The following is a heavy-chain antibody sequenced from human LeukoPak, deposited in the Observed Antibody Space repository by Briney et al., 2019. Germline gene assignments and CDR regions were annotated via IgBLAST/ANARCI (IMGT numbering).Heavy chain of an antibody. D-gene: IGHD4-17*01. CDR2: ISSGSSAI. CDR3: ARGHTAVTRHFDF. CDR1: GFTFTTYS. Sequence: GGSLRLSCEASGFTFTTYSMTWVRQAPGKGLEWVSIISSGSSAIFSADALKGRLTISRDDAKNLLYLDMNSLRAEDTAVYYCARGHTAVTRHFDFWGQGTLVTVSS. V-gene: IGHV3-21*01. J-gene: IGHJ4*02.